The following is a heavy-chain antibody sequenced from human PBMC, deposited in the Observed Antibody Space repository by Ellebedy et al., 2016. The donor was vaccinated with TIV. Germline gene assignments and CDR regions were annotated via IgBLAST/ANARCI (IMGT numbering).Heavy chain of an antibody. V-gene: IGHV3-23*01. Sequence: GESLKISCAASGFTFSSYAMSWVRQAPGKGLEWVSGISGNGGSTYFADSVKGRFTISRDNSKNTLSLQMSSLRAEDTAVYYCTKSRYSISAPDAFDIWGQGTMVTVSS. CDR1: GFTFSSYA. D-gene: IGHD6-6*01. CDR2: ISGNGGST. CDR3: TKSRYSISAPDAFDI. J-gene: IGHJ3*02.